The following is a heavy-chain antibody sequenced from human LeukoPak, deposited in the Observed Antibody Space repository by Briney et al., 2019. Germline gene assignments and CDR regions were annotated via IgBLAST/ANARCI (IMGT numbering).Heavy chain of an antibody. D-gene: IGHD1-26*01. J-gene: IGHJ6*02. CDR3: ARAGYSGSPRGGNYYYGMDV. CDR1: GFTFSSYW. Sequence: GGSLRLSCAASGFTFSSYWMSWVRQAPGKGLEWVANIKQDGSEKYYVDSVKGRFTISRDNAKNSLYLQMNSLRAEDTAVYYCARAGYSGSPRGGNYYYGMDVWGQGTTVTVSS. V-gene: IGHV3-7*01. CDR2: IKQDGSEK.